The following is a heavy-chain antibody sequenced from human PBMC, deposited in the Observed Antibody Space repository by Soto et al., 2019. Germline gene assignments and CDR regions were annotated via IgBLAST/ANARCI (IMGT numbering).Heavy chain of an antibody. CDR3: ARDKTTQH. CDR1: GGSISSYY. J-gene: IGHJ1*01. V-gene: IGHV4-59*01. Sequence: QVQLQESGPGLVKPSETLSLTCTVSGGSISSYYWSWIRQPPGKGLEWIGYIYYSGSTNYNPSLKSRVTISVDTSKNQFSLKLSSVTAADTAVYYCARDKTTQHWGQGTLVTVSS. CDR2: IYYSGST.